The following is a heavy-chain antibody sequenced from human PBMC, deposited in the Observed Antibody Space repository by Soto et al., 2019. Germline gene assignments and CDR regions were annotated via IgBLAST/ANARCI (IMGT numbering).Heavy chain of an antibody. CDR1: GYSFTIYC. J-gene: IGHJ4*02. D-gene: IGHD1-26*01. CDR3: ARGRRSVVGATNFDL. V-gene: IGHV5-51*01. CDR2: ICPGDSDS. Sequence: GESLKISCECSGYSFTIYCIGWVRQMPGKGLEWVGIICPGDSDSRYSPSFQGQVTISADKSISTAYVQWSSLKASDTAMYYCARGRRSVVGATNFDLWGQGTLVTVSS.